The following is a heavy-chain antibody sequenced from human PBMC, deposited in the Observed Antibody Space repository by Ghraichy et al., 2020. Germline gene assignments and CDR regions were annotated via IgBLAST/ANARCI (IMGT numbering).Heavy chain of an antibody. V-gene: IGHV3-23*01. CDR1: GFTFNTHG. CDR2: ISGSGETT. J-gene: IGHJ4*02. CDR3: AKPARQGLDYYYFDY. Sequence: GGSLRLSCAASGFTFNTHGMNWVRQAPGKGLEWVSAISGSGETTYYADSVGGRFTISRDNSKNMVYLQMNTLRVEDTAVYYCAKPARQGLDYYYFDYWGQGALVTVSS. D-gene: IGHD6-19*01.